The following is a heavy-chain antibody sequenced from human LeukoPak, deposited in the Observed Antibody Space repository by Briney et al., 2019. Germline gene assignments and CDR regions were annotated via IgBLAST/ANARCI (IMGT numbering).Heavy chain of an antibody. Sequence: GGSLRLSCAASGFTFSSYGMHWVLQAPGKGLEWVAVXXYDGSNKYYADSXXGRFTISRDNSKRTLYLQMNSLRAEDTAVYYXXKIPERRDVYRISPPFDYWGQGTLVTVSS. D-gene: IGHD5-24*01. V-gene: IGHV3-30*03. J-gene: IGHJ4*02. CDR1: GFTFSSYG. CDR2: XXYDGSNK. CDR3: XKIPERRDVYRISPPFDY.